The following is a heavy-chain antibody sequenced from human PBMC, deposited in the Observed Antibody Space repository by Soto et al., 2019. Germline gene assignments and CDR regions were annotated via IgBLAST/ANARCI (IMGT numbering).Heavy chain of an antibody. CDR3: AKDSTAYSSSYDFDY. V-gene: IGHV3-23*01. J-gene: IGHJ4*02. CDR2: ISGSGGST. D-gene: IGHD6-6*01. Sequence: EVQLLESGGGLVQPGGSLRLSCAASGFTFSSYAMSWVREAPGKGLEWVSAISGSGGSTYYADSVKGRFTISRDNSKNTLYLQMNSLRAEDTAVYYCAKDSTAYSSSYDFDYWGQGTLVTVSS. CDR1: GFTFSSYA.